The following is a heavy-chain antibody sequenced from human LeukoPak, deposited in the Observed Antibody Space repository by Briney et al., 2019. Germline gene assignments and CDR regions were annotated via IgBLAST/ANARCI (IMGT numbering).Heavy chain of an antibody. CDR2: IWYDGSNK. V-gene: IGHV3-33*06. D-gene: IGHD2-2*01. CDR1: GFTFSSYG. CDR3: AKDGQVPPGYYFDY. J-gene: IGHJ4*02. Sequence: GPLRLSCAASGFTFSSYGMRWVRQAPGKGLEWVAVIWYDGSNKYYADSVKGRFTISRDNSKNTLYLQMNSLRAEDTAVYYCAKDGQVPPGYYFDYWGQGTLVTVSS.